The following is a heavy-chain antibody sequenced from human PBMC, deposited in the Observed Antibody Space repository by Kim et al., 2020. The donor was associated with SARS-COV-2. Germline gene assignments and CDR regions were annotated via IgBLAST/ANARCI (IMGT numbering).Heavy chain of an antibody. CDR2: IYYSGST. V-gene: IGHV4-31*03. CDR3: ARGQRNYIVATIHYYFDY. J-gene: IGHJ4*02. D-gene: IGHD5-12*01. CDR1: GGSISSGGYY. Sequence: SETLSLTCTVSGGSISSGGYYWSWIRQHPGKGLEWIGYIYYSGSTYYNPSLKSRVTISVDTSKNQFSLKLSSVTAADTAVYYCARGQRNYIVATIHYYFDYWGQGTLVTVSS.